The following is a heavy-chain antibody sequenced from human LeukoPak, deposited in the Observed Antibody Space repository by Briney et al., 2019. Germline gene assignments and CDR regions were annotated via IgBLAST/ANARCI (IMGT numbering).Heavy chain of an antibody. CDR1: GFTLSHYA. CDR3: ARDGGNYRDAFDI. D-gene: IGHD4-23*01. Sequence: GGSLRLSCAASGFTLSHYAMHWTRQAPGKGLEWVSSISSSSSYIYYADSVKGRFTISRDNAKNSVYLQMNSLRAEDTAVYYCARDGGNYRDAFDIWGQGTMVTVSS. CDR2: ISSSSSYI. V-gene: IGHV3-21*01. J-gene: IGHJ3*02.